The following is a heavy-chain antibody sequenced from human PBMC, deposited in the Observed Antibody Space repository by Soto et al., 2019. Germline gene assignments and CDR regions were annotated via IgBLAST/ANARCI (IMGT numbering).Heavy chain of an antibody. D-gene: IGHD2-2*01. V-gene: IGHV4-39*01. CDR2: IYYSGST. J-gene: IGHJ5*02. CDR3: ASLRNLDCISTSGPTDWFDP. CDR1: GGSISSSSYY. Sequence: PSETLSLTCTVSGGSISSSSYYWGWIRQPPGKGLEWIGSIYYSGSTYYNPSLKSRVTISVDTSKNQFSLKLSSVTAADTAVYYCASLRNLDCISTSGPTDWFDPWGQGTLVTVSS.